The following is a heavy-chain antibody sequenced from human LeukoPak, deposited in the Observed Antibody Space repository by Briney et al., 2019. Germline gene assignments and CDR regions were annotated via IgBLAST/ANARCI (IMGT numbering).Heavy chain of an antibody. J-gene: IGHJ4*02. Sequence: SETLSLTCAIYGGSFSGYYWSWIRQPPGKGLEWIGSIYYSGSTYYNPSLKSRVTISVDTSKNQFSLKLSSVTAADTAVYYCARDVWTHYWGQGTLVTVSS. V-gene: IGHV4-34*01. D-gene: IGHD2-21*01. CDR1: GGSFSGYY. CDR2: IYYSGST. CDR3: ARDVWTHY.